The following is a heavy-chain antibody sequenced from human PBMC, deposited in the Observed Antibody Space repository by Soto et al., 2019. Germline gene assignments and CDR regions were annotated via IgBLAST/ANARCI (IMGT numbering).Heavy chain of an antibody. V-gene: IGHV1-69*02. CDR2: ITPVLDMA. D-gene: IGHD3-16*01. CDR1: GGTFSSNT. J-gene: IGHJ6*02. Sequence: QVQLVQSGAEVKKPGSSVRVSCKASGGTFSSNTLSWVRQAPGQGLEWMGRITPVLDMADYEQKFQDRLTITADKSTTTVYMELGSLRSEDTAIYYCASALSSGGRFSAMDVWGQGTTVTVSS. CDR3: ASALSSGGRFSAMDV.